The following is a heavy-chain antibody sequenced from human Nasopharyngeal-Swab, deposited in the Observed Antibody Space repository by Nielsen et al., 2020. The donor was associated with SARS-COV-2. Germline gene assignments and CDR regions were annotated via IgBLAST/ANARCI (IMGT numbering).Heavy chain of an antibody. V-gene: IGHV1-18*01. CDR2: VSPYNGDT. J-gene: IGHJ4*02. CDR3: AREGSFLGYFDY. D-gene: IGHD3-3*01. Sequence: VRQAPGQGLEWMGWVSPYNGDTNYAQDFQGRLTMTTDTSTNTAYMELRSLRSDDTAVYYCAREGSFLGYFDYWGQGTLVTVSS.